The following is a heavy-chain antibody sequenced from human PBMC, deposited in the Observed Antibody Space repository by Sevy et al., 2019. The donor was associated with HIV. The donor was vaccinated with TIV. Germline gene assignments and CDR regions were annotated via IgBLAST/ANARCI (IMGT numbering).Heavy chain of an antibody. CDR2: ISSSSSTI. J-gene: IGHJ4*02. D-gene: IGHD6-6*01. Sequence: GESLKISCAASGFTFSSYSMNWVRQAPGKGLEWVSYISSSSSTIYYADSVKGRFTISRDNAKNSLYLQMNSLRAEDTAVYYCARGFFPIAARPGGTTFDYWGQGTLVTVSS. V-gene: IGHV3-48*01. CDR1: GFTFSSYS. CDR3: ARGFFPIAARPGGTTFDY.